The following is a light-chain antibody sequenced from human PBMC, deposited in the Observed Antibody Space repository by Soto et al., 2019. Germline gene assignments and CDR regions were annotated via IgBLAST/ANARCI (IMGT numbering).Light chain of an antibody. J-gene: IGKJ2*01. V-gene: IGKV1-39*01. CDR1: QTISSS. CDR3: QQSYSSPQMST. Sequence: DIQMTQSPSSLSASVGDRVTITCRASQTISSSLNWYQQKPGKAPDLLIYAASNLQSGVPSRFSGSGSGSDFTLTISSLQPEDFATYYCQQSYSSPQMSTFGQGTRLEIK. CDR2: AAS.